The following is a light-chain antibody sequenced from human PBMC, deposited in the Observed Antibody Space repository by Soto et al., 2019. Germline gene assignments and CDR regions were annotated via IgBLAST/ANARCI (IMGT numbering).Light chain of an antibody. CDR3: CSFTSRFTFV. Sequence: QSALTQPASVSGSPGQSITISCSGTSSDVGGYKYVSWYQQHPGKAPKLMIYEVSNRPSGVSDRFSGSKSGNTASLTISGLQAEDEADYYCCSFTSRFTFVFGTGTKLTVL. CDR2: EVS. V-gene: IGLV2-14*01. CDR1: SSDVGGYKY. J-gene: IGLJ1*01.